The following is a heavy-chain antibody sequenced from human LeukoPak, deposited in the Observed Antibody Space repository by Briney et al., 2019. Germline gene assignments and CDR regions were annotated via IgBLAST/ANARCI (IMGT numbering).Heavy chain of an antibody. V-gene: IGHV3-74*01. CDR3: ARDGEVDKATEEPFDY. D-gene: IGHD5-18*01. J-gene: IGHJ4*02. CDR1: GFTLSGYW. CDR2: INGAGTIT. Sequence: PGGSLRLSCAASGFTLSGYWMQWVRQAPGKGLVWVSRINGAGTITTYADSVKGRFTVSRDNAKNTPYLQMNSLRAEDMGVYFCARDGEVDKATEEPFDYWGQGTLVTVSA.